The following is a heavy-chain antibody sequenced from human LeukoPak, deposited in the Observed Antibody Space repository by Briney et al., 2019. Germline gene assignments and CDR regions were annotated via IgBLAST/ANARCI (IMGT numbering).Heavy chain of an antibody. Sequence: GGSLRLSCAASGFTFSTSWMGWVRQAPGKGLEWVANIKRDGSEKYYVDSVKGRFTISRDNSKNSLYLQMDSLRAEDTAVYYCARISTSVAGADYWGQGTLVTVSS. D-gene: IGHD6-19*01. J-gene: IGHJ4*02. CDR2: IKRDGSEK. V-gene: IGHV3-7*01. CDR1: GFTFSTSW. CDR3: ARISTSVAGADY.